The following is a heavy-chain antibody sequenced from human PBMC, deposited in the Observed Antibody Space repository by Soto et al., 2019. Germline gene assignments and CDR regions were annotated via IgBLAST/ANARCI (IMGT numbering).Heavy chain of an antibody. CDR3: ADCSGGSCYVDAFDI. CDR1: GGTFSSYA. D-gene: IGHD2-15*01. CDR2: IIPIFGTA. V-gene: IGHV1-69*12. Sequence: QVQLVQSGAEVKKPGSSVKVSCKASGGTFSSYAISWVRQAPGQGLEWMGGIIPIFGTANYAQKFQGRVTSXXDXSKXTAYMELGSLRSEDTAVYYCADCSGGSCYVDAFDIWGQGTMVTVSS. J-gene: IGHJ3*02.